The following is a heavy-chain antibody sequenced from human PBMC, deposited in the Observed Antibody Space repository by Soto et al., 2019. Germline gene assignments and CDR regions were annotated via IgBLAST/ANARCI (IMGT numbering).Heavy chain of an antibody. J-gene: IGHJ6*02. CDR3: ARNIPLLWFPDLLSDYYYVMNV. D-gene: IGHD3-10*01. V-gene: IGHV1-18*01. CDR1: GYTFTTFG. CDR2: ISANNGNT. Sequence: ASVKVSCKASGYTFTTFGISWVRQAPGQGLEWVGWISANNGNTKYSQKFQGRVSLTTETSASTAYIELRSLRSDDTTVYYCARNIPLLWFPDLLSDYYYVMNVWRHGTRLTVSS.